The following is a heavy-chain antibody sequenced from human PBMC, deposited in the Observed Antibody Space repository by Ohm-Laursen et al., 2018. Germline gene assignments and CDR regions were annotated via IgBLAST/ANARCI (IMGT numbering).Heavy chain of an antibody. CDR3: ARRPNDYGDYFDY. CDR1: GFTFSTYT. J-gene: IGHJ4*02. CDR2: IDSSSTYI. D-gene: IGHD4-17*01. Sequence: GSLRLSCAASGFTFSTYTMNWVRQAPGKGLEWVSSIDSSSTYIYYADSVKGRFTISRDNAKNSLYLQMNSLRVEDTAVYYCARRPNDYGDYFDYWGQGTLVTVSS. V-gene: IGHV3-21*01.